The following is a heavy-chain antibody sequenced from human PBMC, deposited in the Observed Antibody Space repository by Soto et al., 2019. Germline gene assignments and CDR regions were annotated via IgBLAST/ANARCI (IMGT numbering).Heavy chain of an antibody. V-gene: IGHV4-39*01. CDR2: IYYSGST. CDR3: ARPSKRPDYDFWSGRIWDFDY. D-gene: IGHD3-3*01. J-gene: IGHJ4*02. CDR1: GGSISSYY. Sequence: SETLSLTCTVSGGSISSYYWGWIRQPPGKGLEWIGSIYYSGSTYYNPSLKSRVTISVDTSKNQFSLKLSSVTAADTAVYYCARPSKRPDYDFWSGRIWDFDYWGQGTLVTGSS.